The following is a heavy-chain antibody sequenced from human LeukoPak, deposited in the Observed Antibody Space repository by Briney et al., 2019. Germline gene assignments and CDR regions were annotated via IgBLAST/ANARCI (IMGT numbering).Heavy chain of an antibody. V-gene: IGHV1-46*01. J-gene: IGHJ4*02. D-gene: IGHD3-22*01. CDR3: ARDSDYYDSSGYLPQYYFDY. CDR2: INPSGGST. Sequence: ASVKVSCKASGYTFTSYYMHWVRQAPGQGLEWMGIINPSGGSTSYAQKFQGRVTMTRDTSTSTVYMELSSLRSEDTAAYYCARDSDYYDSSGYLPQYYFDYWGQGTLVTVSS. CDR1: GYTFTSYY.